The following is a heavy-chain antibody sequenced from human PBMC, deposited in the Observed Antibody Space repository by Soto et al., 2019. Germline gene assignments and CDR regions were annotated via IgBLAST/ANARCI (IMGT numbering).Heavy chain of an antibody. CDR1: GGTFSSYA. D-gene: IGHD2-21*02. CDR2: IIPIFGTA. J-gene: IGHJ4*02. CDR3: ARSIVVVTALDY. Sequence: ASVKVSCKASGGTFSSYAISWVRQAPGQGLEWMGGIIPIFGTADYAQKFQDRVTITADESTSTAYMELSSLRSEDTAVYYCARSIVVVTALDYWGQGTLVTVSS. V-gene: IGHV1-69*13.